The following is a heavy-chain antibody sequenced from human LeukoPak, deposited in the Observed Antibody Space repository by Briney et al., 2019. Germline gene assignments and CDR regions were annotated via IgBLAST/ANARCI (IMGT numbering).Heavy chain of an antibody. J-gene: IGHJ6*02. CDR2: IYQSGTS. V-gene: IGHV4-4*02. Sequence: PSETLSLTCAVSGASISSNNWWNWVRQPPGKGLEWIGEIYQSGTSNYNPSLKSRVTISVDTSKNQFSLKVSSVTAADTAVYYCARDEAVAGSDYYYGMDVWGQGTTVTVSS. CDR1: GASISSNNW. D-gene: IGHD6-19*01. CDR3: ARDEAVAGSDYYYGMDV.